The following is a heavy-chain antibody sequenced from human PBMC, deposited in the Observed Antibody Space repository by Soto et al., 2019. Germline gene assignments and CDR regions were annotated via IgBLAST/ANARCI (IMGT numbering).Heavy chain of an antibody. V-gene: IGHV1-2*04. Sequence: GASVKVSCKASGGTVSSYGVNGVRQAPGQGREWVGGIIPIFGTNYAQKFQGWVTMTRDTSISTAYMELSRLRSDDTAVYYCARGKRDTAMAYSYYYGMDVWGQGTTVTVSS. J-gene: IGHJ6*02. CDR2: IIPIFGT. CDR1: GGTVSSYG. CDR3: ARGKRDTAMAYSYYYGMDV. D-gene: IGHD5-18*01.